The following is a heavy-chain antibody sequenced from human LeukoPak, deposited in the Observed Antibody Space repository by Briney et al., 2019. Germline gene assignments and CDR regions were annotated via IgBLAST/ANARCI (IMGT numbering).Heavy chain of an antibody. V-gene: IGHV1-46*01. D-gene: IGHD6-19*01. CDR2: INPSGGST. J-gene: IGHJ3*01. CDR1: GYTFTSYY. CDR3: ATQGAASSGWYGF. Sequence: ASVKVSCKASGYTFTSYYMHWVRQAPGQGLEWMGIINPSGGSTSYAQKFQGRVTMTEDTSTDTAYMELSSLRSEDTAVYYCATQGAASSGWYGFWGQGTMVTVSS.